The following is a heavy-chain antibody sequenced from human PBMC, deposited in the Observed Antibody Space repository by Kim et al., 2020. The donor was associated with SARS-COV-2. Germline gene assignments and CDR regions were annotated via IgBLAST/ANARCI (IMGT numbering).Heavy chain of an antibody. Sequence: GGSLRLSCAASGFTFTSYAMSWVRQAPGKGLEWVSGLSGSGGTTYYADSVKVRFTISRDNSKNTVHLQMNSLNGEDTARYYCAKVQDFDFWSGLRFELWG. CDR3: AKVQDFDFWSGLRFEL. V-gene: IGHV3-23*01. D-gene: IGHD3-3*01. J-gene: IGHJ2*01. CDR2: LSGSGGTT. CDR1: GFTFTSYA.